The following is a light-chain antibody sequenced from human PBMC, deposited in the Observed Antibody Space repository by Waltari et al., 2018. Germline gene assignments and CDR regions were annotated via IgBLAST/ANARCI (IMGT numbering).Light chain of an antibody. CDR1: VLAKKY. CDR2: KDS. V-gene: IGLV3-27*01. Sequence: SYELTQTSSVSVSPGQTARITCSGDVLAKKYARWFQQKPGQAPGLVIYKDSERPSGIPERFSGSSSGTTVTLTISGAQVEDEADYYCYSAADNNLRVFGTGTKVTVL. CDR3: YSAADNNLRV. J-gene: IGLJ1*01.